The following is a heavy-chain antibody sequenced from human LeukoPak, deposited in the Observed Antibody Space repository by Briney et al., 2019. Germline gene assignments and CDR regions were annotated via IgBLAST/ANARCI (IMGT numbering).Heavy chain of an antibody. CDR3: ARGKSRSFRNWFDP. CDR2: INHSGST. V-gene: IGHV4-34*01. D-gene: IGHD1-26*01. J-gene: IGHJ5*02. CDR1: GGSFSGYY. Sequence: KTSETLSLTCAVYGGSFSGYYWSWIRHPPGKGLEWSGEINHSGSTNHNPSLKSRVTISVDTSKNQFSLKLSSVTAADPAVYYCARGKSRSFRNWFDPWGQGTLVTVSS.